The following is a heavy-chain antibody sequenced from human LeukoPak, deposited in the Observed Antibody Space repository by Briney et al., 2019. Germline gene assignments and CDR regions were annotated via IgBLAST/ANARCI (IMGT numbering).Heavy chain of an antibody. CDR1: EYTFTRHD. CDR2: MNPNRGNI. D-gene: IGHD6-13*01. CDR3: ARHSSSWYCGSLVYFQH. J-gene: IGHJ1*01. V-gene: IGHV1-8*01. Sequence: GASVKVSGKASEYTFTRHDINWVRQATGQGLEWMGWMNPNRGNIGYAQKFQGRVTMTGNTSISTAYMELSSLRSEDTAVYYCARHSSSWYCGSLVYFQHWGQGTLVTVSS.